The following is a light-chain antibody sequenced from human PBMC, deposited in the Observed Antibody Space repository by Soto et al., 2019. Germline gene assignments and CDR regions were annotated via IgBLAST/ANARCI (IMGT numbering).Light chain of an antibody. CDR2: SNN. J-gene: IGLJ1*01. CDR3: AACADSLNGHYV. CDR1: SSNIGSKT. V-gene: IGLV1-44*01. Sequence: QAVVTQPPSASGAPGQRVTISCSGSSSNIGSKTVDWYQQLPGTAPKLLIYSNNQRPSGVPDRFSGSKSGTSASLAISGLQSEDEADYYCAACADSLNGHYVFGTGTKVTVL.